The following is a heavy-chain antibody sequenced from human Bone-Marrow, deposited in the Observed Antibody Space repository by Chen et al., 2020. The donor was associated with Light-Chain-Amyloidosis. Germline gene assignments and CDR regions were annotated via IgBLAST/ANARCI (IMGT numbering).Heavy chain of an antibody. D-gene: IGHD3-3*01. CDR3: ARSYYDFWSGYLNYFDY. V-gene: IGHV3-33*01. CDR2: IWYDGSNK. Sequence: QVQLVESGGGVVQPGRSLRLSCAASGFTFSSYGMHWVRQAPGKGLAWVAVIWYDGSNKYYADSVKGRFTISRDNSKNTLYLQMNSLRAEDTAVYYCARSYYDFWSGYLNYFDYWGQGTLVTVSS. J-gene: IGHJ4*02. CDR1: GFTFSSYG.